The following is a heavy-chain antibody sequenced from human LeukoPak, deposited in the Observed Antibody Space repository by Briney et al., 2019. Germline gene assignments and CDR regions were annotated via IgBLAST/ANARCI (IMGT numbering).Heavy chain of an antibody. D-gene: IGHD3-10*01. CDR2: ISAYNGNT. CDR3: ARDRFGELSPLGY. CDR1: GYTFTSYG. Sequence: ASVKVSCKASGYTFTSYGISWVRQAPGQGLGWMGWISAYNGNTNYAQKLRGRVTMTTDASTSTAYMELRSLRSDDTAVYYCARDRFGELSPLGYWGQGTLVTVSS. J-gene: IGHJ4*02. V-gene: IGHV1-18*01.